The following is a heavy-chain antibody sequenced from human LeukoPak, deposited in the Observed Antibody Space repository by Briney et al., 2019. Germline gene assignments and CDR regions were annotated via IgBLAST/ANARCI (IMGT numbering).Heavy chain of an antibody. D-gene: IGHD6-13*01. CDR2: INHSGST. CDR3: ARGGIAAAGRQTTWAYYFDY. V-gene: IGHV4-34*01. CDR1: GGSFSGYY. J-gene: IGHJ4*02. Sequence: SETLSLTCAVYGGSFSGYYWSWIRQPPGKGLEWIGEINHSGSTNYNPSLKSRVTISVDTSKNQFSLKLSSVTAADTAVYYCARGGIAAAGRQTTWAYYFDYWGQGTLVTVSS.